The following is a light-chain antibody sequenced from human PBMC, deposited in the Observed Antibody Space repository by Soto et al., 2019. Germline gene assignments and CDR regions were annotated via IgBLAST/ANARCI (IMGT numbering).Light chain of an antibody. J-gene: IGKJ2*01. CDR2: RAS. CDR3: QHDNTYPST. CDR1: QSINSW. V-gene: IGKV1-5*03. Sequence: DTPMTQSPSTLSASVGDRVTITCRASQSINSWLAWYQQKPGKAPNLLIHRASTLQSGVPSRFSGSGSGTEFTLTITGLQPDDFATYYCQHDNTYPSTFGHGTKLEIK.